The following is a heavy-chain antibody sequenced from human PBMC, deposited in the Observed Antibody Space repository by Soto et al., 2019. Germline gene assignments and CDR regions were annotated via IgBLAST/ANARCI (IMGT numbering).Heavy chain of an antibody. Sequence: GGSLRLSCAASGFTFSTYAMTWVRQAPGKGLEWVSAISGSGGSTYYADSVKGRFTISRDNSKNTLYLQMNSLRADDTAVYYCARGPDIVVVVAGVWGQGTTVTVSS. CDR1: GFTFSTYA. D-gene: IGHD2-15*01. J-gene: IGHJ6*02. V-gene: IGHV3-23*01. CDR3: ARGPDIVVVVAGV. CDR2: ISGSGGST.